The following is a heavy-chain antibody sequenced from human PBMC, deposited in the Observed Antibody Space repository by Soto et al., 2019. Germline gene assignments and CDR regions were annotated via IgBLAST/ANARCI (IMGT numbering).Heavy chain of an antibody. V-gene: IGHV4-39*02. J-gene: IGHJ6*02. CDR2: IYYSGST. Sequence: XGSLALNCTFCGGCISSSSYYGGWIRQPPGKGLEWIGSIYYSGSTYYNPSLKSRVTISVDTSKNQFSLKLSSVTAADTAVYYCARDPTGYSSSWNHYYYYYYGMDVWGQGTTVTVSS. CDR1: GGCISSSSYY. CDR3: ARDPTGYSSSWNHYYYYYYGMDV. D-gene: IGHD6-13*01.